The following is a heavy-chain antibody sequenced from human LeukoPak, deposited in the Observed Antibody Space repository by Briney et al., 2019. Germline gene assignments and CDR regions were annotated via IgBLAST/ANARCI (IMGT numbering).Heavy chain of an antibody. CDR3: AAHRGHTYGPLDY. CDR1: GGSIRSSYYY. V-gene: IGHV4-39*07. Sequence: KPSETLSLTCTVSGGSIRSSYYYWGWIRQPPGKGLEWIGSIYDSGSTYYNPSLKSRVTISVDTSNNQFSLNLNSVTAADTAVYSCAAHRGHTYGPLDYWGLGTLVTVSS. D-gene: IGHD5-18*01. CDR2: IYDSGST. J-gene: IGHJ4*02.